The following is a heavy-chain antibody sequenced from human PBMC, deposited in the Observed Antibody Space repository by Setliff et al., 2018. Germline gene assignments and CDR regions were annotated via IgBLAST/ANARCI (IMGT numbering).Heavy chain of an antibody. CDR3: ARTPNPYDSGAPFDN. CDR2: IGAYTGNT. CDR1: GYTLINYG. V-gene: IGHV1-18*01. Sequence: ASVKVSCKASGYTLINYGISWVRQAPGQGLEWMGWIGAYTGNTNYAQKFQGRVTMTTDTSTSTAYMELRSLTSDDTAVYYCARTPNPYDSGAPFDNWGQGTLVTVSS. D-gene: IGHD3-22*01. J-gene: IGHJ4*02.